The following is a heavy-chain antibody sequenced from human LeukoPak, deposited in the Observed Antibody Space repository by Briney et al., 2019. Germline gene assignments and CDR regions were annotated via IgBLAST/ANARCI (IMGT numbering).Heavy chain of an antibody. CDR1: GGSISSGGYS. D-gene: IGHD3-10*01. CDR2: IYHSGST. J-gene: IGHJ3*02. Sequence: NPSQTLSLTCAVSGGSISSGGYSWSWLRQPPGKGLEWIGYIYHSGSTYYNPSLKSRVTISVDRSKNQFSLKLSSVTAADTAVYYCARTYGSGDDAFDIWGQGTMVTVSS. CDR3: ARTYGSGDDAFDI. V-gene: IGHV4-30-2*01.